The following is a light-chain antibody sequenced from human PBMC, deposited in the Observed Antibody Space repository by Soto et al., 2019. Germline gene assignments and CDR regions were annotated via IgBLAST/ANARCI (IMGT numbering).Light chain of an antibody. CDR3: LQGSHWPPT. CDR2: KVS. Sequence: DVVVTQSPLSLPVTLGQPASISCRSSQSLVYSDGDTYLSWFQQRPGQSPRRLIYKVSYRDSGVQDRFTGSGSGTDFTLRISRVEADDVGVYYCLQGSHWPPTFGQGTKVEIK. CDR1: QSLVYSDGDTY. V-gene: IGKV2-30*01. J-gene: IGKJ1*01.